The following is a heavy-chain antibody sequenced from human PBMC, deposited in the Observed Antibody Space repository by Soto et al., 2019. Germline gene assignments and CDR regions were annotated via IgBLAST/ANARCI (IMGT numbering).Heavy chain of an antibody. CDR1: GFTFSSYA. Sequence: LRLSCAASGFTFSSYAMSWVRQAPGKGLEWVSAISGSGGSTYYADSVKGRFTISRYNSKNTLYLQMNSLRAEDTAVYYCAKRVYNRNYFDYWGQGTLVTVSS. D-gene: IGHD1-20*01. J-gene: IGHJ4*02. CDR3: AKRVYNRNYFDY. CDR2: ISGSGGST. V-gene: IGHV3-23*01.